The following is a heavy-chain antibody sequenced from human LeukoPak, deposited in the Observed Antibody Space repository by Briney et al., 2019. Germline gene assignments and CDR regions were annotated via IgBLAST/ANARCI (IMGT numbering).Heavy chain of an antibody. CDR1: GFTFSDYY. CDR3: AKEAAAGGFDY. Sequence: PGGSLRLSCAASGFTFSDYYMSWLRQAPGKGLEWVAVISYDGSNKYYADSVKGRFTISRDNSKNTLYLQMNSLRAEDTAVYYCAKEAAAGGFDYWGQGTLVTVSS. V-gene: IGHV3-30*18. D-gene: IGHD6-13*01. CDR2: ISYDGSNK. J-gene: IGHJ4*02.